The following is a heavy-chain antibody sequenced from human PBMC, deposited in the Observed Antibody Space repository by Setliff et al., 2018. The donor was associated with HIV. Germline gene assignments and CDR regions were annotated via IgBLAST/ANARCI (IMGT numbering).Heavy chain of an antibody. D-gene: IGHD3-9*01. V-gene: IGHV3-7*01. CDR2: MKYDGTEI. J-gene: IGHJ3*01. CDR1: GFTFSSYA. Sequence: GGSLRLSCAASGFTFSSYAMSWVRQAPGKGLEWVANMKYDGTEIYYVDAVKGRFTISRDNAKKSVFLHMNSLRGEDTAVYYCVREGEYFDTIGHYLVRRFFDLWGQGTMVTV. CDR3: VREGEYFDTIGHYLVRRFFDL.